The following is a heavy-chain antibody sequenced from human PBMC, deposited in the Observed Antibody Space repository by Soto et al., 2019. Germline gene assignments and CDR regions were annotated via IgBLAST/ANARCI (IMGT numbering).Heavy chain of an antibody. V-gene: IGHV3-48*02. D-gene: IGHD2-8*02. CDR1: GFTFSSYR. J-gene: IGHJ4*02. CDR3: ASGPLYWTGQAYKVLEF. CDR2: ISATNSGI. Sequence: GGSLRLSCAASGFTFSSYRLTWVRQAPGKGLEWVSHISATNSGIDYADSVKGRFIISRDNAKNTLYLQMNSLRDEDTAVYYCASGPLYWTGQAYKVLEFWGQGSLVTVSS.